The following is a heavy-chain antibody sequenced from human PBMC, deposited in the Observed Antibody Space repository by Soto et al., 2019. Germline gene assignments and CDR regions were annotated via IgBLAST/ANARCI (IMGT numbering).Heavy chain of an antibody. Sequence: QVQLQESGPGLVKPSETLSLTCTVSGGSLSRYYWSWIRQSPGKGLEWIGYIYYRGHTNYNPSLKSRVTMTVDTSKSQFSLKVSSVTAADTAIYYCARDPTQAWDSYFDYWGQGILVTVSS. J-gene: IGHJ4*02. CDR1: GGSLSRYY. D-gene: IGHD1-26*01. CDR3: ARDPTQAWDSYFDY. CDR2: IYYRGHT. V-gene: IGHV4-59*01.